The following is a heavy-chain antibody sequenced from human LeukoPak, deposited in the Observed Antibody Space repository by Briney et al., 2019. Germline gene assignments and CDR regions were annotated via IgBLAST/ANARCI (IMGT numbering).Heavy chain of an antibody. Sequence: LETLSLTRAVYGGSFSGYYWSWIRQPPGKGLEWIGEINHSGSTNYNPSLKSRVTISVDTSKNQFSLKVISMTAADTAVYYCTKSDGYGLIRICGRGTMVTVSS. D-gene: IGHD3-10*01. V-gene: IGHV4-34*01. J-gene: IGHJ3*02. CDR2: INHSGST. CDR3: TKSDGYGLIRI. CDR1: GGSFSGYY.